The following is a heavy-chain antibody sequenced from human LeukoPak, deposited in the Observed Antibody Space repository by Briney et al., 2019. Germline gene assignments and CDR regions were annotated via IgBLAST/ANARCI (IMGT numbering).Heavy chain of an antibody. Sequence: PSETLSLTCNVSGDSISSYYWSWIRQPPGKGLEWIGYIYYSGSTNYNPSLKSRVTISVDTSKNQFSLKLASVTAADTAVYYCARHTSMAHFDYWGQGTLVTVSS. D-gene: IGHD1-1*01. CDR2: IYYSGST. J-gene: IGHJ4*02. V-gene: IGHV4-59*08. CDR3: ARHTSMAHFDY. CDR1: GDSISSYY.